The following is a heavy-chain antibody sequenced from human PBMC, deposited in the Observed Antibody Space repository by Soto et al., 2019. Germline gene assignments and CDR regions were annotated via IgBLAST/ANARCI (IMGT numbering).Heavy chain of an antibody. J-gene: IGHJ4*02. V-gene: IGHV1-18*01. Sequence: QVQLVQSGTEVKKPGASVKVSCKASGYTFTRFGINWVRQAPGQGLEWMGWISGHNGNTHSAQNFQGRGTVTTDTAAHTAYMAPLSLSSDDTAVYSCARDWEARGPLVAGFDFWGQGTLVTVSS. CDR2: ISGHNGNT. D-gene: IGHD6-6*01. CDR3: ARDWEARGPLVAGFDF. CDR1: GYTFTRFG.